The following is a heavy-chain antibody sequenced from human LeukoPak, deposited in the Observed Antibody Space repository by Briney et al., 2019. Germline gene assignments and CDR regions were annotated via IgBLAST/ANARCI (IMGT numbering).Heavy chain of an antibody. V-gene: IGHV3-23*01. CDR2: ISGSEDTT. Sequence: GGSLRLSCAASGFTFSNYGMSWVRQPPGKGLEWVSSISGSEDTTYYADSVKGRFTISRDNSKNTLSLQMNSLRAEDTAVYYCAKDPLYYYDEWGQGTLVTVSS. CDR1: GFTFSNYG. D-gene: IGHD3-22*01. J-gene: IGHJ4*02. CDR3: AKDPLYYYDE.